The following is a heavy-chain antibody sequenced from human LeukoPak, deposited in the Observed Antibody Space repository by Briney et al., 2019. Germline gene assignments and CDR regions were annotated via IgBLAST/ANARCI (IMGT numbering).Heavy chain of an antibody. V-gene: IGHV3-23*01. CDR1: GFTFSSYA. J-gene: IGHJ4*02. D-gene: IGHD3-3*01. CDR2: ISGSGGST. Sequence: GGSLRLSCAASGFTFSSYAMSWVRQAPGKGLEWVSAISGSGGSTYYTDSVKGRFTISRDNSKNTLYLQMNSLRAEDTAVYYCAKGHDFWSGYYNYWGQGTLVTVSS. CDR3: AKGHDFWSGYYNY.